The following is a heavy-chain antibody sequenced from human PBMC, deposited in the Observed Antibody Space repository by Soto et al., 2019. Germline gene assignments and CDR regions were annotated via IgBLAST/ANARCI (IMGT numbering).Heavy chain of an antibody. J-gene: IGHJ4*02. CDR3: ARDKGAAMAPFGFDY. CDR2: IYYSGST. D-gene: IGHD5-18*01. Sequence: PSETLSLTCTVSGGSISSYYWSWIRQPPGKGLEWIGYIYYSGSTNYNPSLKSRVTISVDTSKNQFSLKLSSVTAADTAVYYCARDKGAAMAPFGFDYWGQGTLVTVS. V-gene: IGHV4-59*01. CDR1: GGSISSYY.